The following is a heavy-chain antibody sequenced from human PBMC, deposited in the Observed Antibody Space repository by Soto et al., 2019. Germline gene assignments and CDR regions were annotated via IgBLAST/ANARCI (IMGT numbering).Heavy chain of an antibody. V-gene: IGHV3-23*01. CDR3: AKSLELRGYYFDY. J-gene: IGHJ4*02. CDR1: GFTFSSYA. CDR2: ISGSGGST. Sequence: GGSLSLSCAASGFTFSSYAMSWVRQAPGKGLEWVSAISGSGGSTYYADSVKGRFTISRDNSKNTLYLQMNSLRAEDTAVYYCAKSLELRGYYFDYWGQGTLVTVSS. D-gene: IGHD1-7*01.